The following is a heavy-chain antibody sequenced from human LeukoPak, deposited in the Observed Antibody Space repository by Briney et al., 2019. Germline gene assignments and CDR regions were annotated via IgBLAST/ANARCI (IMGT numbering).Heavy chain of an antibody. Sequence: SETLSLTCTVSGGSISSYYWSWIRQPPGKGLEWIGYIYYSGSTNYNPSLKSRVTISVDTSKNQFSLKLSSVTAADTAVYYCARQPCSGGSCQSYYGIDVWRHATTVTVSS. CDR2: IYYSGST. CDR3: ARQPCSGGSCQSYYGIDV. V-gene: IGHV4-59*08. CDR1: GGSISSYY. J-gene: IGHJ6*02. D-gene: IGHD2-15*01.